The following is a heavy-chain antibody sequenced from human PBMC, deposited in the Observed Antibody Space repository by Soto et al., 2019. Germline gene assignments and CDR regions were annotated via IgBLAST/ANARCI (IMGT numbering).Heavy chain of an antibody. D-gene: IGHD4-17*01. Sequence: HGESLKISCKGSGYTFTSYWIGWVRQMPGKGLEWMGIIYPGDSDTKYSPSFQGQVTISADKSISTAYLQWSSLKASDTATYYCARPGYGDLHYFDYWGQGTLATVSS. CDR2: IYPGDSDT. CDR1: GYTFTSYW. CDR3: ARPGYGDLHYFDY. V-gene: IGHV5-51*01. J-gene: IGHJ4*02.